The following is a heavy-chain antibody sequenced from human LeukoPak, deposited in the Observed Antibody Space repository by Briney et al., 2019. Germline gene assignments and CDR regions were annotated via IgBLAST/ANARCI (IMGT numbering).Heavy chain of an antibody. V-gene: IGHV3-30*18. J-gene: IGHJ5*02. Sequence: GGSLRLSCAASGFTFSSYGMHWVRQAPGKGLEWVAVISYDGSNKYYADSVRGRFTISRDNSKNTLVLQMNSLRAEDTAVYYCAKGYYDSGSYSWFDPWGQGTLVTVSS. CDR2: ISYDGSNK. CDR1: GFTFSSYG. CDR3: AKGYYDSGSYSWFDP. D-gene: IGHD3-10*01.